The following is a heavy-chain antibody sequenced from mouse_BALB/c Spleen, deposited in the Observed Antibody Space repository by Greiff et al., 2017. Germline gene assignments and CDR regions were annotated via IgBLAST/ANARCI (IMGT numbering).Heavy chain of an antibody. V-gene: IGHV5-17*02. CDR3: ARRYGSSPYAMDY. J-gene: IGHJ4*01. CDR1: GFTFSSFG. D-gene: IGHD1-1*01. CDR2: ISSGSSTI. Sequence: EVQLQESGGGLVQPGGSRKLSCAASGFTFSSFGMHWVRQAPEKGLEWVAYISSGSSTIYYADTVKGRFTISRDNPKNTLFLQMTSLRSEDTAMYYYARRYGSSPYAMDYWGQGTSVTVSS.